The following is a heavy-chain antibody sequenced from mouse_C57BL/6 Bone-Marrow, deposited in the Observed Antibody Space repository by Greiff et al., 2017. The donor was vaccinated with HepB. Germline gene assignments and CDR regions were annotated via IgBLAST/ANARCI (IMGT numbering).Heavy chain of an antibody. CDR3: ARSGLRRGY. Sequence: DVQLQESGPGLVKPSQSLSLTCSVTGYSITSGYYWTWIRQFPGNKLEWMGYISYDGSNNYNPSLKNRISITRDTSKNQFFLKLNSVTTEDTATYYCARSGLRRGYWGQGTTLTVSS. D-gene: IGHD2-4*01. CDR1: GYSITSGYY. V-gene: IGHV3-6*01. CDR2: ISYDGSN. J-gene: IGHJ2*01.